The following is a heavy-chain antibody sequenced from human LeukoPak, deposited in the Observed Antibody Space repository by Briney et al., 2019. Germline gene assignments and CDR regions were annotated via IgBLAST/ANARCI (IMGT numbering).Heavy chain of an antibody. D-gene: IGHD1-26*01. CDR1: GFTFSSYS. CDR2: ISSSSTI. V-gene: IGHV3-48*01. J-gene: IGHJ3*02. CDR3: ARGWELLSAFDI. Sequence: PGGSLRLSCAASGFTFSSYSMNWVCQAPGKGLEWVSYISSSSTIYYADSVKGRFTISRDNAKNSLYLQMNSLRAEDTAVYYCARGWELLSAFDIWGQGTMVTVSS.